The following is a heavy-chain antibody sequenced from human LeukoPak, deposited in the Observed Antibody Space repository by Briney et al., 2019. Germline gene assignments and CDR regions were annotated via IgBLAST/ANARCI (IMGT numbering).Heavy chain of an antibody. Sequence: ASVKVSCKASGYTFTGYYMHWVRQAPGQGLEWMGWINPNSGGTNYAQKFQGRVTMTRDTSIGTAYMELSRLRSDDTAVYYCARVGYSSSWPDFDYWGQGTLVTVSS. J-gene: IGHJ4*02. D-gene: IGHD6-13*01. V-gene: IGHV1-2*02. CDR1: GYTFTGYY. CDR2: INPNSGGT. CDR3: ARVGYSSSWPDFDY.